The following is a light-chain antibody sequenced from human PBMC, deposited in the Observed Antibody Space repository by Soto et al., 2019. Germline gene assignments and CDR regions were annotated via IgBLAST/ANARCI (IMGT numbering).Light chain of an antibody. Sequence: DIQMTQSPSTLSGSVGDRVTITSRASQTISSWLAWYQQKPGKAPKLLIYKASTLKSGVPSRFSGSRSGTEFTLTISSLQPDDFATYYYQQYNIYSEAFGQGTNVELK. J-gene: IGKJ1*01. CDR3: QQYNIYSEA. V-gene: IGKV1-5*03. CDR1: QTISSW. CDR2: KAS.